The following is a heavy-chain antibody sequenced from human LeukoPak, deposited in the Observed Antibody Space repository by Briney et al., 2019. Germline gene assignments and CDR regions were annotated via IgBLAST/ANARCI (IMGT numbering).Heavy chain of an antibody. CDR3: ARGRGDSSSWYFDC. J-gene: IGHJ4*02. CDR2: IKQDGSEK. CDR1: GFTFSGYW. Sequence: GGSLRLSCADSGFTFSGYWMNWVRQAPGKGLEWVANIKQDGSEKYYMDSVKGRFTISRDNAKNSLCLQMNSLTVEDTAMYYCARGRGDSSSWYFDCWGQGTLVTVSS. V-gene: IGHV3-7*03. D-gene: IGHD6-13*01.